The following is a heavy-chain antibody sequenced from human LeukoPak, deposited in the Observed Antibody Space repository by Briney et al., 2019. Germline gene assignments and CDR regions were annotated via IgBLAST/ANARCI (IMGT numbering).Heavy chain of an antibody. V-gene: IGHV3-33*01. CDR1: GFTFSSYG. J-gene: IGHJ4*02. CDR3: ARGLMGIIY. CDR2: IWYDGSNK. Sequence: GRSLRLSCAASGFTFSSYGMHWVRQAPGKGLEWVAVIWYDGSNKYYADSVKGRFTISRDNAKNSLYLQMNSLRAEDTAVYYCARGLMGIIYWGQGTLVTVSS. D-gene: IGHD2-8*01.